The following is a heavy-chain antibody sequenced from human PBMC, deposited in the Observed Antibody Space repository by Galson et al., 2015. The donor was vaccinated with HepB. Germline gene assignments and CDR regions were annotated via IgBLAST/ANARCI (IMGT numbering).Heavy chain of an antibody. CDR1: GFTFSDYR. J-gene: IGHJ4*02. V-gene: IGHV3-48*01. Sequence: SLRLSCAASGFTFSDYRMNWVRQPPGKGLEWISYIGRSNTTYYAESVKGRFTISRDNAKNSLYLQMNSLRAEDTAVYYCAKDKGDSSGYPLLDSWGQGTLATVSS. CDR3: AKDKGDSSGYPLLDS. CDR2: IGRSNTT. D-gene: IGHD5-18*01.